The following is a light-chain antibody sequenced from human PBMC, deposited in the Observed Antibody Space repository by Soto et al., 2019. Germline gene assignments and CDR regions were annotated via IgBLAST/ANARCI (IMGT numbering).Light chain of an antibody. CDR2: SNN. V-gene: IGLV1-47*02. J-gene: IGLJ1*01. CDR1: SSNIGSNH. CDR3: AAWDDSLSGYV. Sequence: QSVLTQPPSASGTPGQRVTISCSGSSSNIGSNHAYWYQHLPGTAPKLLIYSNNQWPSGVPDRFSGSKSGTSASLAISGLRSEDEADYYCAAWDDSLSGYVFGTGTKLTVL.